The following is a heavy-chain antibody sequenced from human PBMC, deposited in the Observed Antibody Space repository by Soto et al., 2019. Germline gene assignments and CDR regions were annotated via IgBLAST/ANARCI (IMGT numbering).Heavy chain of an antibody. CDR3: ARLGPVAVHVYAFDI. D-gene: IGHD6-19*01. J-gene: IGHJ3*02. CDR1: GYSFTSYW. CDR2: IYPGDSDT. Sequence: GESLKISCKGSGYSFTSYWIGWVRQMPGKGLEWMGIIYPGDSDTRYSPSFQGQVTISADKSISTAYLQWSSLKASDTAMYYCARLGPVAVHVYAFDIWGQGTMVPVSS. V-gene: IGHV5-51*01.